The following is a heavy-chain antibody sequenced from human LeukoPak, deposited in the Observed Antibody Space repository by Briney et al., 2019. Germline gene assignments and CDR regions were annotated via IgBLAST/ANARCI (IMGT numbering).Heavy chain of an antibody. Sequence: ASVKVSCKVSGYTLTELSMHWVRQAPGKGLEWMGGFDPEDGETIYAQKFQGGVIMTEDTSTDTAYMELSSLRSEDTAVYYCATGDLSYDAFDIWGQGTMVTVSS. D-gene: IGHD5-24*01. CDR3: ATGDLSYDAFDI. J-gene: IGHJ3*02. V-gene: IGHV1-24*01. CDR1: GYTLTELS. CDR2: FDPEDGET.